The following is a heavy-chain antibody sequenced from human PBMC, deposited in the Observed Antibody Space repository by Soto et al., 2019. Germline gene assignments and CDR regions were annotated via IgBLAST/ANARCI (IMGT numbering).Heavy chain of an antibody. J-gene: IGHJ4*02. V-gene: IGHV3-74*01. CDR2: ISGDGVTT. Sequence: EVQLVESGGDLVQRGGSLRLSCAASGFPFSSYWMHWGRHTPGKGLDWVARISGDGVTTYYADSVTGRFTVSRDNAKNTLSLQISGLRAEDTAVYYCDREYYGLLTGYYTDYWGQGTLVSVSS. CDR3: DREYYGLLTGYYTDY. CDR1: GFPFSSYW. D-gene: IGHD3-9*01.